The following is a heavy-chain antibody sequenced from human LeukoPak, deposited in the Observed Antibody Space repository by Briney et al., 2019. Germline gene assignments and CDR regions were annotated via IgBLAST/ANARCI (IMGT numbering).Heavy chain of an antibody. CDR2: IYSGGST. CDR3: ARHLFPMVRGVISY. D-gene: IGHD3-10*01. CDR1: GFTVSSNY. J-gene: IGHJ4*02. V-gene: IGHV3-53*01. Sequence: GGSLRLSCAASGFTVSSNYMSWVRQAPGKGLEWVSVIYSGGSTYYADSVKGRFTISRDNSKNTLYLQMNSLRAEDTAVYYCARHLFPMVRGVISYWGQGTLVTVSS.